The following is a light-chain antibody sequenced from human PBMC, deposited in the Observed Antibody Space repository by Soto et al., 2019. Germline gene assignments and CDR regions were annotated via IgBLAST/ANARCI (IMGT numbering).Light chain of an antibody. V-gene: IGLV4-69*01. CDR1: SGHSSNS. Sequence: QPVLTQSPSASASLGASVRLTCTLSSGHSSNSVAWHQQQPTKGPRYLMKINSDGSRSQGDGVPGRFSGSSSGAERYLTISSLQSEDEADYYCQTWDNGVVVFGGGTKLTVL. J-gene: IGLJ2*01. CDR2: INSDGSR. CDR3: QTWDNGVVV.